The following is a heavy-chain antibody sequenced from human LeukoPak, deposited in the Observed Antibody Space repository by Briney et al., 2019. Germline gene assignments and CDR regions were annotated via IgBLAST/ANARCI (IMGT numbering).Heavy chain of an antibody. J-gene: IGHJ4*02. V-gene: IGHV4-39*07. D-gene: IGHD3-10*01. CDR2: VSYSGST. Sequence: PSGTLSLTCTVSGASFSSSTYYWGWIRQPPGKGLEWIATVSYSGSTYYSPSLKSRVTISVDTSKNQFSLMLTSVIAADTAVYYCVRDRGGVASDYWGQGTLVTVSS. CDR3: VRDRGGVASDY. CDR1: GASFSSSTYY.